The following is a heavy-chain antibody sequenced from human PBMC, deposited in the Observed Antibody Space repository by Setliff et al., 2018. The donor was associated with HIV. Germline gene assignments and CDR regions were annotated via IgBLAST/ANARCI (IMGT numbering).Heavy chain of an antibody. CDR3: ARTPKGDYGDYESVGYFDY. D-gene: IGHD4-17*01. CDR2: IYTSGST. J-gene: IGHJ4*02. Sequence: SETLSLTFTVSGGSISSGSYYWSWIRQPAGKGLEWIGRIYTSGSTNYNPSLKSRLTISVDTSKNQFSLKLSSVTAADTAVYYCARTPKGDYGDYESVGYFDYWGQGTLVTVSS. V-gene: IGHV4-61*02. CDR1: GGSISSGSYY.